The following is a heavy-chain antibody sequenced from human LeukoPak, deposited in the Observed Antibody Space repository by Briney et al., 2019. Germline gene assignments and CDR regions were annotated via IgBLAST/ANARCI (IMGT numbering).Heavy chain of an antibody. CDR1: GGTFSSYA. J-gene: IGHJ3*02. V-gene: IGHV1-69*05. CDR3: ARGLIDIVVVPAAYDAFDI. D-gene: IGHD2-2*01. CDR2: IIPIFGTA. Sequence: SVTVSCKASGGTFSSYAISWVRQAPGQGLEWMGGIIPIFGTANYAQKFQGRVTITTDESTSTAYMELSSLRSEDTAVYYCARGLIDIVVVPAAYDAFDIWGQGTMVTVSS.